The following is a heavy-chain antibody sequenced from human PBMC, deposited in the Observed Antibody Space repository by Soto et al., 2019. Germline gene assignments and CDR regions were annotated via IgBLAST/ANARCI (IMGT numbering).Heavy chain of an antibody. Sequence: PGESLKISCKGSGYSFTSYWISWVRQMPGKCLEWMGRIDPSDSYTNYSPSFQGHVTISADKSISTAYLQWSSLKASDTAMYYCARHDYDSSGYYPYYYYGMDVWGQGTTVTVSS. D-gene: IGHD3-22*01. V-gene: IGHV5-10-1*01. J-gene: IGHJ6*02. CDR2: IDPSDSYT. CDR1: GYSFTSYW. CDR3: ARHDYDSSGYYPYYYYGMDV.